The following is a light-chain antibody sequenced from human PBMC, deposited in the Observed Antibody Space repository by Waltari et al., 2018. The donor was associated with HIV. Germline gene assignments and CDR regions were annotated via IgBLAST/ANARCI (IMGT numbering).Light chain of an antibody. CDR1: SSHLGNNH. Sequence: QSVLTQPPSVSAAPGQKVTISCSGSSSHLGNNHVSWHQQLPGTAPKLLIYDNNKRPSGIPDRFSGSKSGTSATLGITGLQTGDEADYYCGTWDNSLSAGGVFGTGTKVTVL. CDR3: GTWDNSLSAGGV. V-gene: IGLV1-51*01. CDR2: DNN. J-gene: IGLJ1*01.